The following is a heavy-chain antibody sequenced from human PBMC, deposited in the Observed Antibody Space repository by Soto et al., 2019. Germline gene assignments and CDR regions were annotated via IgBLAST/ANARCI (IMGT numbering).Heavy chain of an antibody. Sequence: PVGSLRLSCAASGFTFSNYGMHWVRQAPGKGLEWVAVISNDGGNKYYADSVKGRFTISRDNSKNTLYLQMNSLRAEDTAVYYCAKDRRYDSTGYPSAFDYWGQGTLVTVSS. CDR1: GFTFSNYG. CDR2: ISNDGGNK. J-gene: IGHJ4*02. V-gene: IGHV3-30*18. CDR3: AKDRRYDSTGYPSAFDY. D-gene: IGHD3-22*01.